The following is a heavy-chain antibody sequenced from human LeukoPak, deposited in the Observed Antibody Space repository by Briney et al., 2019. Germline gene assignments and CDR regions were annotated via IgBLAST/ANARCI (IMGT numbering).Heavy chain of an antibody. CDR1: GFTFSSYG. Sequence: PGRSLRLSCAASGFTFSSYGMHWVRQAPGKGLEWVAVISYDGSNKYYADSVKGRFTISRVNSKNTLYLQMNSLRAEDTAVYYCAASAWDYWGQGTLVTVSS. CDR2: ISYDGSNK. J-gene: IGHJ4*02. CDR3: AASAWDY. V-gene: IGHV3-30*03. D-gene: IGHD3-10*01.